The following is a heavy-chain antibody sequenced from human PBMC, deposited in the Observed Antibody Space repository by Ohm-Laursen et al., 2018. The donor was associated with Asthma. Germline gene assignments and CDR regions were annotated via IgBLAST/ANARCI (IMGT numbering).Heavy chain of an antibody. CDR1: GFSFRNYG. Sequence: SLRLSCTASGFSFRNYGMHWVRQAPGKGLELVAIISFHGYNQYYTDSVRGRFTISRDNSRSTLYLQMNSLRPEDTAVYYCARDFYTSSPHPKSFGLWGQGTLVTVSS. CDR2: ISFHGYNQ. J-gene: IGHJ4*02. D-gene: IGHD6-6*01. CDR3: ARDFYTSSPHPKSFGL. V-gene: IGHV3-30*03.